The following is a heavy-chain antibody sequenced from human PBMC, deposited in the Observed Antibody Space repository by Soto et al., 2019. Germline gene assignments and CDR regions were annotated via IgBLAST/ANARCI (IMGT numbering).Heavy chain of an antibody. D-gene: IGHD4-17*01. Sequence: LSLTCTVSGGSISSGGYYWSWIRQHPGKSLEWIGYIYYSGSTYYNPSVKTRVTISVETSKNQVALQRSCGSAADKVFYYCARRNYGHYLGAFDLWGQGTMVTVS. CDR2: IYYSGST. J-gene: IGHJ3*01. CDR3: ARRNYGHYLGAFDL. CDR1: GGSISSGGYY. V-gene: IGHV4-31*03.